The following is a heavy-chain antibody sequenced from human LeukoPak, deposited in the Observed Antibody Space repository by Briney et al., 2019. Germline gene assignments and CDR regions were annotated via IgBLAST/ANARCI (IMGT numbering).Heavy chain of an antibody. V-gene: IGHV3-30*04. Sequence: GGSLRLSCAASGFTFSSYAMHWVRQAPGKGLEWVAVISYDGSNKYYADSVKGRFTISRDNSKNTLYLQMNSLRAEDTAVYYCARDRFPAMVANWFDPWGQGTLVTVSS. CDR3: ARDRFPAMVANWFDP. CDR2: ISYDGSNK. J-gene: IGHJ5*02. CDR1: GFTFSSYA. D-gene: IGHD5-18*01.